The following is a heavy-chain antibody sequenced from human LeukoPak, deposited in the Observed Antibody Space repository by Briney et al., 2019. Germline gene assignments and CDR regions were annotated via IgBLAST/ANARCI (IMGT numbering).Heavy chain of an antibody. CDR1: GFTFSSTY. Sequence: GGSLRLSCAAPGFTFSSTYMSSVRQAPGKGLEWVSLINGGEGPYYADSVKGRFTTSTDNSKNTLYNEMRSLRAEYTAIQYCARDRYFDFWGQGTLVTVSS. CDR2: INGGEGP. J-gene: IGHJ4*01. CDR3: ARDRYFDF. V-gene: IGHV3-53*01.